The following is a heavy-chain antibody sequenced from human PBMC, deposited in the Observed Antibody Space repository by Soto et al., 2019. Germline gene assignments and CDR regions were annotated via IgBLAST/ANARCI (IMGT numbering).Heavy chain of an antibody. Sequence: QVQLVQSGAEVKKPGASVKVSCKASGYTFTSYDINWVRQATGQGLEWMGWMNPNSGNSGYAQNFQGRVTMTLNTSISTAYMELNSLRSEDSAVYYCARSQRRTAAVGAGDYWGQGTLVTVSS. CDR2: MNPNSGNS. J-gene: IGHJ4*02. CDR3: ARSQRRTAAVGAGDY. V-gene: IGHV1-8*02. D-gene: IGHD6-13*01. CDR1: GYTFTSYD.